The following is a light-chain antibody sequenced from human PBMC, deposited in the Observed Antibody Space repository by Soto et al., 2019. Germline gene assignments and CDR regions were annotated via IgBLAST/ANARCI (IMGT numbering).Light chain of an antibody. CDR3: QQSYSIPWM. CDR2: AAS. J-gene: IGKJ1*01. Sequence: DIQMTQSPSSLSASVGDRVTITCRASQSISSYLNWYQQKPGKAPKVLIYAASSLQSGIPSRFSGSGSGTDFTLTISSLQPEDFATYYCQQSYSIPWMFGQGTKVDIK. CDR1: QSISSY. V-gene: IGKV1-39*01.